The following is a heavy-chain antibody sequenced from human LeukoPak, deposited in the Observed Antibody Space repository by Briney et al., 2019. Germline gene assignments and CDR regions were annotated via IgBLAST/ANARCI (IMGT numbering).Heavy chain of an antibody. CDR3: ARDGGRSYFPYYYMDV. CDR1: GFTFSSYA. Sequence: GGSLRLSCAASGFTFSSYAMHWVRQAPGKGLEYVSAISSNGGSTYYANPVKGRFTISRDNSKSTLYLQMGSLRAEDMAVYYCARDGGRSYFPYYYMDVWGKGTTVTVSS. J-gene: IGHJ6*03. V-gene: IGHV3-64*01. D-gene: IGHD1-26*01. CDR2: ISSNGGST.